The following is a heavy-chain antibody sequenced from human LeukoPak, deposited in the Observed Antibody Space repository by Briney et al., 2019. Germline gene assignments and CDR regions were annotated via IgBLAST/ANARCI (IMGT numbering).Heavy chain of an antibody. CDR3: ARGVKGYSSSWYPRNYYYYMDA. CDR2: INHSGST. J-gene: IGHJ6*03. CDR1: GGSFSGYY. D-gene: IGHD6-13*01. V-gene: IGHV4-34*01. Sequence: SETLSLTCAVYGGSFSGYYWSWIRQPPGKGLEWIGEINHSGSTNYNPSLKSRVTISVDTSKNQFSLKLSSVTAADTAVYYCARGVKGYSSSWYPRNYYYYMDAWGKGTTVTVSS.